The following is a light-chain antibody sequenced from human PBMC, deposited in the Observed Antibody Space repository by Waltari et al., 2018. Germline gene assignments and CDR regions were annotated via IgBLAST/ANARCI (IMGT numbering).Light chain of an antibody. CDR3: QQSFSYPVT. Sequence: EIQMTQSPSTLSASVGDRVTITCRSSQSLDRWVAWYQQKPGRAPKVLISRASTLQSGVSSRFLGSESGTEFTLTISSLQPDDFATYYCQQSFSYPVTFGGGTKVEIK. V-gene: IGKV1-5*03. CDR1: QSLDRW. CDR2: RAS. J-gene: IGKJ4*01.